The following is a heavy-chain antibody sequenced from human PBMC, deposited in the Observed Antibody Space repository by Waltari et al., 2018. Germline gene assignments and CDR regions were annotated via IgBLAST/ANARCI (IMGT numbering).Heavy chain of an antibody. D-gene: IGHD1-26*01. J-gene: IGHJ3*02. CDR3: AKDPWGSDAFDI. CDR2: ISYDGSNK. CDR1: GFIFIIYG. Sequence: QVQLVESGGGVVQPGRPLRPPCAASGFIFIIYGLHGVRQAPGKGLEWVAVISYDGSNKYYADSVKGRFTISRDNSKNTLYLQMNSLRAEDTAVYYCAKDPWGSDAFDIWGQGTMVTVSS. V-gene: IGHV3-30*18.